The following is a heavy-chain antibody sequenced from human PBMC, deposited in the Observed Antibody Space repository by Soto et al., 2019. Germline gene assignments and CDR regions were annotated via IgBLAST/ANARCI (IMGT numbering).Heavy chain of an antibody. V-gene: IGHV4-59*01. CDR2: IYYSGST. CDR1: GGSISSYY. D-gene: IGHD3-16*01. Sequence: SETLSLTCTVSGGSISSYYWSWIRQPPGKGLEWIGHIYYSGSTNYNPSLKSRVTISVDTSKNQFSLKLSSVTAAATAVYYCARVGSYYYNYMDVWGKGTTVTVSS. CDR3: ARVGSYYYNYMDV. J-gene: IGHJ6*03.